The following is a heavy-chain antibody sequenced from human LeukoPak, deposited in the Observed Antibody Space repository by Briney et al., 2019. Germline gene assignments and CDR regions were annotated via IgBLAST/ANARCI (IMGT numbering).Heavy chain of an antibody. V-gene: IGHV3-7*01. CDR1: GFTFSSYW. D-gene: IGHD3-22*01. CDR3: ARGVQWLLYYFDY. CDR2: IKQDGSEK. Sequence: GGSLRLSCAASGFTFSSYWMSWVRQAPGKGLEWVANIKQDGSEKYYVDSVRGRFTISRDNAKNSLYLQMNSLRAEDTAVYYCARGVQWLLYYFDYWGQGTLVTVSP. J-gene: IGHJ4*02.